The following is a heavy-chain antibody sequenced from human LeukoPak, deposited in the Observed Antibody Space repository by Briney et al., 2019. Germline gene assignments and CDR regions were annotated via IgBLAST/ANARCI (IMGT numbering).Heavy chain of an antibody. CDR2: IYSGGNT. V-gene: IGHV4-39*07. CDR3: ARYCSGGSCSIRGFDY. D-gene: IGHD2-15*01. Sequence: SETLSLTCTVSGGSISSPTYFWGWIRQAPGKGLEWIGSIYSGGNTYYNPSLNSRITISVDTSKNQFSLKLSSVTAADTAVYYCARYCSGGSCSIRGFDYWGQGTLVTVSS. J-gene: IGHJ4*02. CDR1: GGSISSPTYF.